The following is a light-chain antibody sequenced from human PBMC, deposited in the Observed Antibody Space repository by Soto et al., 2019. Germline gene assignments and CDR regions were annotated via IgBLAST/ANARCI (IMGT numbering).Light chain of an antibody. CDR1: SSDVVGYNY. J-gene: IGLJ1*01. CDR3: SSYTRSSIRFYV. Sequence: QSVLTQPASVSGSPGQSITISCTGTSSDVVGYNYVSWYQQHPGKAPKLMIYDVSNRPSGVSNRFSGSKSGNTASLTISGLQAEDEADYYCSSYTRSSIRFYVFGTGNKVTVL. V-gene: IGLV2-14*01. CDR2: DVS.